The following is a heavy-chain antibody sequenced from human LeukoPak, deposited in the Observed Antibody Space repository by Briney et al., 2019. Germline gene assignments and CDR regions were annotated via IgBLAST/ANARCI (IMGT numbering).Heavy chain of an antibody. J-gene: IGHJ4*02. CDR2: ISAYNGNT. CDR3: ARDWDSSGSTPFHYFGY. CDR1: GYTFTSYG. Sequence: GASVKVSCKASGYTFTSYGISWVRQAPGQGLEWMGWISAYNGNTNYAQKLQGRVTMTTDTSTSTAYMELRSLRSDDTAVYYCARDWDSSGSTPFHYFGYWGQGTLVTVSS. V-gene: IGHV1-18*01. D-gene: IGHD3-22*01.